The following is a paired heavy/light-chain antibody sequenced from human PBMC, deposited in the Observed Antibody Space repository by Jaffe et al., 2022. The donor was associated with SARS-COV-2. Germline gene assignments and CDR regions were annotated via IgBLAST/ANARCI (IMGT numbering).Heavy chain of an antibody. CDR1: GFTFSDYN. V-gene: IGHV3-11*01. D-gene: IGHD3-16*01. Sequence: QVQLVESGGGLVKPGRSLRLSCAASGFTFSDYNMSWIRQAPGKGLEWVSYISSSGTIIYYADSVKGRFTISWDNAKNSLFLQMNSLRADDTAVYHCAGTFGGKKNWDHDAFDIWGQGTMVTVSS. J-gene: IGHJ3*02. CDR2: ISSSGTII. CDR3: AGTFGGKKNWDHDAFDI.
Light chain of an antibody. CDR3: QQYDNWPPHT. CDR1: QSVSSN. V-gene: IGKV3-15*01. Sequence: EIVMTQSPATLSVSPGERATLSCRASQSVSSNLAWYQQKPGQAPSLLIYGASTRATGVPARFSGSGSGTEFTLTISSLQSEDFAVYFCQQYDNWPPHTFGQGTKLEIK. J-gene: IGKJ2*01. CDR2: GAS.